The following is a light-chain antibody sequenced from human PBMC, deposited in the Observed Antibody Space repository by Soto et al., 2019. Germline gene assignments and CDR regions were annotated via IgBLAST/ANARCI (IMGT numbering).Light chain of an antibody. V-gene: IGKV3-20*01. CDR1: QSINIK. CDR3: QQYAGSLYT. J-gene: IGKJ2*01. Sequence: EIVLTQSPGTLSLSPGEGATLSCRASQSINIKLAWYQKKSGQAPRLLIYDASTRAYGIPDRFSGSGSGTDFSLTISRLEPEDFAVYYCQQYAGSLYTFAQGTKLDIK. CDR2: DAS.